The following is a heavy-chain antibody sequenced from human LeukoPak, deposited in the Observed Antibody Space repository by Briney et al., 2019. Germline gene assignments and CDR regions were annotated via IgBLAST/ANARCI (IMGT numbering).Heavy chain of an antibody. CDR3: ARGNYYYDSSGYYSLGY. Sequence: GGSLRLSCAASGFTFSSYAKHWVRQAPGKGLEWVAVISYDGSNKYYADSVKGRFTISRDNSKNTLYLQMNSLRAEDTAVYYCARGNYYYDSSGYYSLGYWGQGTLVTVSS. V-gene: IGHV3-30-3*01. CDR1: GFTFSSYA. J-gene: IGHJ4*02. D-gene: IGHD3-22*01. CDR2: ISYDGSNK.